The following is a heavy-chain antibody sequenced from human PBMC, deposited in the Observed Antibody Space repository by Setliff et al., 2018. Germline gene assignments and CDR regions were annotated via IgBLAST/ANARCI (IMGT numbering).Heavy chain of an antibody. CDR2: IKQDGSTK. CDR1: GFSFSRHW. J-gene: IGHJ3*02. D-gene: IGHD3-22*01. V-gene: IGHV3-7*01. CDR3: VRDDADNYDAFDN. Sequence: LRLSCVVSGFSFSRHWMSWVRQAPGKGLEWVADIKQDGSTKYYLDSVRGRFTIPRDNAKRSLYLQMNGLRADDTGVYYCVRDDADNYDAFDNWGQGTLVTVSS.